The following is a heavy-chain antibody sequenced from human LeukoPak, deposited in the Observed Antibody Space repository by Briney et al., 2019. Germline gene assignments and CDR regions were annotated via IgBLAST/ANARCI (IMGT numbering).Heavy chain of an antibody. J-gene: IGHJ4*02. CDR3: ASLVEAAANFDY. CDR1: GGTFSSYA. D-gene: IGHD6-13*01. CDR2: IIPIFGTA. Sequence: SVKVSCKASGGTFSSYAISWVRQAPGQGLEWMGGIIPIFGTANYAKKVQGRVTTTKAESTSTAYMELSSLRSEDTAVYYCASLVEAAANFDYWGQGTLVTVSS. V-gene: IGHV1-69*05.